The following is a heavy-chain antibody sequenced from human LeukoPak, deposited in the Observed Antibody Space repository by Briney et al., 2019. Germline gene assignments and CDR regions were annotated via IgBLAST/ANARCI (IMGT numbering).Heavy chain of an antibody. D-gene: IGHD5-24*01. CDR3: ARGGDGYNMYFDY. J-gene: IGHJ4*02. CDR1: GFTFSSYA. V-gene: IGHV3-30-3*01. CDR2: ISYDGSNK. Sequence: GGSLRLSCAASGFTFSSYAMHWVRQAPGKGLEWVAVISYDGSNKYYADSVKGRFTISRDNSKNTLYLQMNSLRAEDTAVYYCARGGDGYNMYFDYWGQGTLVTVSS.